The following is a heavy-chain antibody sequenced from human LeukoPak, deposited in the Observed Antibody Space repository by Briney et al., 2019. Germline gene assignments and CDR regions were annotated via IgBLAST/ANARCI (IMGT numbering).Heavy chain of an antibody. V-gene: IGHV4-34*01. CDR1: GGSFSGYY. D-gene: IGHD3-3*01. CDR3: ARGRNYDFWSGYSFSVDY. Sequence: PSETLSLTCAVYGGSFSGYYWSWIRQPPGKGLEWIGEINHSGSTNYNPSLKSRVTISVDTSKNQFSLKLSSVTAADTAVYYCARGRNYDFWSGYSFSVDYWGQGTLVTVSS. J-gene: IGHJ4*02. CDR2: INHSGST.